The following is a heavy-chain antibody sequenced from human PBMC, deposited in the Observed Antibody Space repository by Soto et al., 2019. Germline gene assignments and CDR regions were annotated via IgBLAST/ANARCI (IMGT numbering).Heavy chain of an antibody. D-gene: IGHD1-26*01. CDR3: GSLRWVDPPGAFDI. Sequence: QVQLVESGGGVVQPGRSLRLSCSASGFNFSTYGMHWVRQAPGKGLEWVAVIWYDGSTADFADSVKGRFTISRDISKNTVYLQMKSRRAEDTAVYYWGSLRWVDPPGAFDIWGKGTMLPVSS. CDR2: IWYDGSTA. J-gene: IGHJ3*02. CDR1: GFNFSTYG. V-gene: IGHV3-33*01.